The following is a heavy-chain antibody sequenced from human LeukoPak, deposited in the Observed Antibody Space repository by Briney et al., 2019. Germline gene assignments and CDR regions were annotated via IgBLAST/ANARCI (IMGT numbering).Heavy chain of an antibody. J-gene: IGHJ4*02. Sequence: ASVKVSCKASGYTFTNYGIIWVRQAPGQGLEWMGWISGYNGNTNYAQKFQGRVTMTTDTSTTTAYMELRSLRSDDTAVYYCASARYCTKGVCYTPLDYWGQGTLVTVSS. CDR3: ASARYCTKGVCYTPLDY. CDR2: ISGYNGNT. D-gene: IGHD2-8*01. V-gene: IGHV1-18*01. CDR1: GYTFTNYG.